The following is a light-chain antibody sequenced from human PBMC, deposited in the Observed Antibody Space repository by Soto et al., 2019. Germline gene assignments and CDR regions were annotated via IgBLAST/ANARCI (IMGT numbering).Light chain of an antibody. CDR3: QQRSNWPYT. Sequence: EVVLTQSPATLSLSPGERATLSCRASQTVNTYLAWYQQKPGQAPRLLIYDASNRATGIPARFSGSGSGTDFTLTISSLEPEDFAVYYCQQRSNWPYTFGQGTKVDIK. V-gene: IGKV3-11*01. CDR2: DAS. CDR1: QTVNTY. J-gene: IGKJ2*01.